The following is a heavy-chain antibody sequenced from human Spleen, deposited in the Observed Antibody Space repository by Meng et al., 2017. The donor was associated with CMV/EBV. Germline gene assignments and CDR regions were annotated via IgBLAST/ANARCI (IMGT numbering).Heavy chain of an antibody. CDR1: GFTASNND. D-gene: IGHD3-10*01. CDR3: AKDDRRGSGRGVLYYYYYGMDV. J-gene: IGHJ6*02. V-gene: IGHV3-53*05. CDR2: IHDGDGT. Sequence: GESLKISCAASGFTASNNDMMWVRQAPGKGLECISIIHDGDGTAYADSVKGRFTISRDNSKNTLYLQMNSLRAEDTAVYYCAKDDRRGSGRGVLYYYYYGMDVWGQGTTVTVSS.